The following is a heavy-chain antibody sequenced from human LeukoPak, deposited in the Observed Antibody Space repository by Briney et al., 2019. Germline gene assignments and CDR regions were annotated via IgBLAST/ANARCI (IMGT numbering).Heavy chain of an antibody. CDR1: GFTFSSYG. V-gene: IGHV3-33*05. D-gene: IGHD2-21*01. Sequence: GGSLRLSCAASGFTFSSYGMHWVRQAPGKGLEWVAVIVYDGSNKYYADSVKGRFTISRDNSKNTLYLQMNSLRGEDTAVYYCAKDFRIGYSAHFDYWGQGALVTVSS. CDR2: IVYDGSNK. CDR3: AKDFRIGYSAHFDY. J-gene: IGHJ4*02.